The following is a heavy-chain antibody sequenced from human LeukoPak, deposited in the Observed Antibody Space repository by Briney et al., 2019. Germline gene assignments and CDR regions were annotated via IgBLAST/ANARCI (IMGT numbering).Heavy chain of an antibody. CDR2: ISGSGGST. Sequence: PGGSLRLSCAASGFTFSSYAMSWVRQAPGKGLEWVSAISGSGGSTYYADSVKGRFTISRDNAKNTLYLQMNSLRAEDTAVYYCAKDPLGYCSSTSCSPFDYWGQGTLVTVSS. J-gene: IGHJ4*02. CDR3: AKDPLGYCSSTSCSPFDY. V-gene: IGHV3-23*01. CDR1: GFTFSSYA. D-gene: IGHD2-2*01.